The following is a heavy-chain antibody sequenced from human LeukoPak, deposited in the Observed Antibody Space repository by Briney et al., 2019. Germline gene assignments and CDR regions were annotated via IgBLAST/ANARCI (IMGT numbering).Heavy chain of an antibody. CDR2: INPNSGGT. J-gene: IGHJ4*02. Sequence: ASVTVSCKASGYTFTGYYMHWVRQAPGQGLEWMGWINPNSGGTNYAQKFQGRVTMTRDTSISTAYMELSRLRSDDTAVHYCARVSNYYDSSGYYLEVNNYQDIDYWGQGTLVTVSS. D-gene: IGHD3-22*01. CDR3: ARVSNYYDSSGYYLEVNNYQDIDY. CDR1: GYTFTGYY. V-gene: IGHV1-2*02.